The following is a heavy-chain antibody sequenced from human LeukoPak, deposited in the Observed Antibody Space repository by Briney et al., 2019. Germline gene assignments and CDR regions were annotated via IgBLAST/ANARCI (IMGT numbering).Heavy chain of an antibody. D-gene: IGHD6-6*01. CDR3: ARRAARFLWYFDL. CDR2: VNESGGT. CDR1: IDSFSNYH. J-gene: IGHJ2*01. Sequence: SETLSLTCAVYIDSFSNYHWNWIRQTPAKGMEWIGEVNESGGTNISPSLRSRVILSVDTSKNQFSLKLISVTVADTAVYYCARRAARFLWYFDLWGRGTLVTVSS. V-gene: IGHV4-34*01.